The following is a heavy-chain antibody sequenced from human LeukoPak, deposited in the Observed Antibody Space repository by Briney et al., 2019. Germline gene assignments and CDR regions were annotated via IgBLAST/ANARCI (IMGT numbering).Heavy chain of an antibody. D-gene: IGHD3-3*01. Sequence: ASVKVSCKASGGTFSSYAISWVRQAPGQGREWMGRIIPILGIANYAQKFQGRVTITADKSTSTAYMELSSLRSEDTAVYYCARDLERFLEWSNAFDIWGQGTMVTVSS. CDR3: ARDLERFLEWSNAFDI. CDR2: IIPILGIA. J-gene: IGHJ3*02. CDR1: GGTFSSYA. V-gene: IGHV1-69*04.